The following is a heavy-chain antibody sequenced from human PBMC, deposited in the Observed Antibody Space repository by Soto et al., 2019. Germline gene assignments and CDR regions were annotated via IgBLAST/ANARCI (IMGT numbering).Heavy chain of an antibody. D-gene: IGHD3-3*01. J-gene: IGHJ6*02. CDR3: ARDSKRSYDFWSGYKPDDDTIGPYYYYGMDV. Sequence: WSLRLSCAASGFTFSSYSMNWVRQAPGKGLEWVSSISSSSSYIYYADSVKGRFTISRDNAKNSLYLQMNSLRAEDTAVYYCARDSKRSYDFWSGYKPDDDTIGPYYYYGMDVWGQGTTVTVYS. CDR2: ISSSSSYI. V-gene: IGHV3-21*01. CDR1: GFTFSSYS.